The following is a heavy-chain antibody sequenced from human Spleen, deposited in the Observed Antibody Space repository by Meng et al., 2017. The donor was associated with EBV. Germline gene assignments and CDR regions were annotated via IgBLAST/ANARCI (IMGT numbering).Heavy chain of an antibody. CDR3: ARGYHYDSSGKPFDY. J-gene: IGHJ4*02. CDR1: GFTFRSNA. D-gene: IGHD3-22*01. V-gene: IGHV3-33*01. Sequence: QVQLVESGGGLVKPGGSLRLSFAASGFTFRSNAMHWVRQAPGKGPEWVAVIWYDGSNKYYADSVKGRFSISRDNAKNTLHLQMNSLRAEDTAVYYCARGYHYDSSGKPFDYWGQGTLVTVFS. CDR2: IWYDGSNK.